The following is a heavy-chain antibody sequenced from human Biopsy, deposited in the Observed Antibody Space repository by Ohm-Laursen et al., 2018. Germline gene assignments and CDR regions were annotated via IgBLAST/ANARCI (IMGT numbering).Heavy chain of an antibody. CDR1: GYNFRGYH. J-gene: IGHJ5*02. Sequence: GASVKVSCKASGYNFRGYHLHWVRLAPGQGLEWMGWINPDTGETRYAPKFQGRLALTRDVSVNTGYLELSSLGSDDTAIYFCAKPSGGVSTIGFDPWGQGTLVTVSS. V-gene: IGHV1-2*02. CDR2: INPDTGET. CDR3: AKPSGGVSTIGFDP. D-gene: IGHD5/OR15-5a*01.